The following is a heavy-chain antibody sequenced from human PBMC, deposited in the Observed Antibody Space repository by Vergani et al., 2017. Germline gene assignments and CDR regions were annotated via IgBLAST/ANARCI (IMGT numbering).Heavy chain of an antibody. D-gene: IGHD6-13*01. CDR2: INHSGST. J-gene: IGHJ4*02. V-gene: IGHV4-4*02. Sequence: QVQLQESGPGLVKPSGTLSLTCAVSGGSISSSNWWSWVRQPPGKGLEWIGEINHSGSTNYNPSLKSRVTISVVTSKNQFSLKLSSVTAADTAVYYCARGGIAAAVRRNYFDYWGQGTLVTVSS. CDR1: GGSISSSNW. CDR3: ARGGIAAAVRRNYFDY.